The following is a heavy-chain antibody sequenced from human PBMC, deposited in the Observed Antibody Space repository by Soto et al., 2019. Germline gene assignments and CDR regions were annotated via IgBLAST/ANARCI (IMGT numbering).Heavy chain of an antibody. J-gene: IGHJ4*02. Sequence: GGSLRLSCAASGFTFSSYAMHWVRQAPGKGLEWVAVISYDGSNKYYADSVKGRFTISRDNSKNTLYLQMNSLRAEDTAVYYCAREAPPSDGSVLDYWGQGTLVTVSS. CDR1: GFTFSSYA. V-gene: IGHV3-30-3*01. D-gene: IGHD3-10*01. CDR2: ISYDGSNK. CDR3: AREAPPSDGSVLDY.